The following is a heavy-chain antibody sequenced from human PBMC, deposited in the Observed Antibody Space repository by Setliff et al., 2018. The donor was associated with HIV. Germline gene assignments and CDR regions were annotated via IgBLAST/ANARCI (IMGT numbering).Heavy chain of an antibody. CDR3: ARHNVITYGGLLFDYYYYGLDV. Sequence: PSETLSLTCTVSGGSISSHYWSWIRQPPGKGLEWIGSIDYSESTKYNPSLNSRGTISLDKPKNELSLKLTSVTAADTAVYYCARHNVITYGGLLFDYYYYGLDVWGHGTTVTVSS. V-gene: IGHV4-59*11. D-gene: IGHD3-16*01. CDR1: GGSISSHY. CDR2: IDYSEST. J-gene: IGHJ6*02.